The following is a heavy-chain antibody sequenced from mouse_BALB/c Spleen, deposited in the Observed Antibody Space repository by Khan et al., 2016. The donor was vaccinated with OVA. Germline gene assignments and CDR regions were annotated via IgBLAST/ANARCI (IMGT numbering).Heavy chain of an antibody. CDR2: IWGVGST. J-gene: IGHJ1*01. CDR3: AKPKFGKGYFDV. V-gene: IGHV2-3*01. D-gene: IGHD2-10*02. Sequence: QVQLKQSGPGLVAPSQSLSITCTVSGFSLTSFIVSWVRQPPGKGLEWLGMIWGVGSTNYHSALISRLNIIKDNSKGQVFLELNSLQTDDTATYYCAKPKFGKGYFDVWGAGTTVTVSS. CDR1: GFSLTSFI.